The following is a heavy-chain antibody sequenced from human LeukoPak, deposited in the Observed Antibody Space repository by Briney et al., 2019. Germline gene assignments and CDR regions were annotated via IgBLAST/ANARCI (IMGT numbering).Heavy chain of an antibody. V-gene: IGHV1-69*13. J-gene: IGHJ4*02. CDR1: GGTFSSYA. Sequence: GASVKVSCKASGGTFSSYAISWVRQAPGQGLEWMGGIIPIFGTANYAQKFQGRVTIAADESTSTAYMELRSLRSDDTAVYYCARGSRGYSYDYWGQGTLVTVSS. CDR3: ARGSRGYSYDY. CDR2: IIPIFGTA. D-gene: IGHD5-18*01.